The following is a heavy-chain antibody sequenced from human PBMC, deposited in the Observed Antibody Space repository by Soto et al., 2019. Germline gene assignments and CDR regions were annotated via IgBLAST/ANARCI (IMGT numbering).Heavy chain of an antibody. J-gene: IGHJ6*02. D-gene: IGHD3-22*01. V-gene: IGHV5-51*01. Sequence: ESLKISCRGSGYSFTSYWIGWVRQIPGKGLEWMGIIYPCDSDTRYSPSFQGQVTISADKSISTAYLQWSSLKASDTAMYYCARRMYYYDSSGYSYYYGMDVWGQGTTVTVSS. CDR3: ARRMYYYDSSGYSYYYGMDV. CDR2: IYPCDSDT. CDR1: GYSFTSYW.